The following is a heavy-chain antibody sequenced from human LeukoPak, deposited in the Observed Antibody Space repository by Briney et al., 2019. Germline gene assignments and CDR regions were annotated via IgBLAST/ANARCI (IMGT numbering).Heavy chain of an antibody. D-gene: IGHD2-21*01. Sequence: PGGSLRLSCAASGFTFSSYGMHWVRQAPGKGLEWVAFIRYDGCNKYYADSVKGRFTISRDNSKNTLYLQMNSLRAEDTAVYYCAKEEVFHWGQGTLVTVSS. J-gene: IGHJ4*02. CDR3: AKEEVFH. V-gene: IGHV3-30*02. CDR1: GFTFSSYG. CDR2: IRYDGCNK.